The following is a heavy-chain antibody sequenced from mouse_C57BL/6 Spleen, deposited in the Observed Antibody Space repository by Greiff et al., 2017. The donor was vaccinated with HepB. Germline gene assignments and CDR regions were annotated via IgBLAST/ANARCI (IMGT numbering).Heavy chain of an antibody. CDR2: INPYNGGT. V-gene: IGHV1-19*01. CDR1: GYTFTDYY. CDR3: ARGDYYGSRRAMDY. Sequence: VQLQQSGPVLVKPGASVKMSCKASGYTFTDYYMNWVKQSHGKSLEWIGVINPYNGGTSYNQKFKGKATLTVDKSSSTAYMELNSLTSEDSAVYYCARGDYYGSRRAMDYWGQGTSVTVSS. J-gene: IGHJ4*01. D-gene: IGHD1-1*01.